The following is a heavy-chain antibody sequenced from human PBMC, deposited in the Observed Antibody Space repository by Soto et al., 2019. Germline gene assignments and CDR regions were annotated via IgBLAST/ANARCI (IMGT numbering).Heavy chain of an antibody. V-gene: IGHV1-69*02. CDR3: ARVAEMGTVTNGFYYYMDV. Sequence: QVQLVQSGAEVRKTGSSVKVSCTASGGTFSNHTISWVRQAPVQGLEWMGRIIPILNIANYAQKFEGRVTITADKSTSTAYMELSSLRSEDTAVYYCARVAEMGTVTNGFYYYMDVWGKGTTVTVSS. D-gene: IGHD4-17*01. CDR2: IIPILNIA. CDR1: GGTFSNHT. J-gene: IGHJ6*03.